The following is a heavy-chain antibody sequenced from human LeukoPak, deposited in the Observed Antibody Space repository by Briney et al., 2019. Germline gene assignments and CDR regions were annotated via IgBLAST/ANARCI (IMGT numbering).Heavy chain of an antibody. Sequence: TSETLSLTCTVSGGSVSSREYYWAWIRQPPGKGLEWIGSSNARGNTYYNPSLQGRVTISVDTCKNQCSLKLSSVTAADTAVFSCARRLAAAGRGTEYFQHWGQGTLVTVSS. V-gene: IGHV4-39*01. CDR3: ARRLAAAGRGTEYFQH. D-gene: IGHD6-13*01. J-gene: IGHJ1*01. CDR1: GGSVSSREYY. CDR2: SNARGNT.